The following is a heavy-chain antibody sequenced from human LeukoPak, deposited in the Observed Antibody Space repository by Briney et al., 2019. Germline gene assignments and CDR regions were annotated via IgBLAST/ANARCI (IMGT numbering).Heavy chain of an antibody. Sequence: GGSLRLSCAASGFTFSSYAMSWVRQAPGKGLEWVSAISGSGGSTYYADSVKGRFTISRDSSKNTLYLQMNSLRAEDTAVYYCAKHPQYSYGSIDYWRQGTLVTVSS. CDR3: AKHPQYSYGSIDY. J-gene: IGHJ4*02. D-gene: IGHD5-18*01. CDR2: ISGSGGST. V-gene: IGHV3-23*01. CDR1: GFTFSSYA.